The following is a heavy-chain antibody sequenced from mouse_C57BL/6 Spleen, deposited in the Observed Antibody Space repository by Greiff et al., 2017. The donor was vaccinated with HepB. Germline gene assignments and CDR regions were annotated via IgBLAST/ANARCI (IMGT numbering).Heavy chain of an antibody. Sequence: EVKLMESGGGLVKPGGSLKLSCAASGFTFSSYAMSWVRQTPEKRLEWVATISDGGSYTYYPDNVKGRFTISRDNAKNNLYLQMSHLKSEDTAMYYCARDLYDYDEAWFAYWGQGTLVTVSA. CDR1: GFTFSSYA. V-gene: IGHV5-4*01. D-gene: IGHD2-4*01. CDR2: ISDGGSYT. CDR3: ARDLYDYDEAWFAY. J-gene: IGHJ3*01.